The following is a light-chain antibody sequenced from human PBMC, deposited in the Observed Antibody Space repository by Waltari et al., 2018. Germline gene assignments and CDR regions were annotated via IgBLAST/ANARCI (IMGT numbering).Light chain of an antibody. CDR2: INSDGIH. Sequence: QLVLTQSPSASASLGASVKLTCTLSSGHSSNVIAWLQQQPARGPRYLMKINSDGIHSKGDEIPDRFSGSSAGAERYLTIASVQPEDEADDYCQTGGHGTWVFGGGTKLTV. CDR3: QTGGHGTWV. J-gene: IGLJ3*02. V-gene: IGLV4-69*01. CDR1: SGHSSNV.